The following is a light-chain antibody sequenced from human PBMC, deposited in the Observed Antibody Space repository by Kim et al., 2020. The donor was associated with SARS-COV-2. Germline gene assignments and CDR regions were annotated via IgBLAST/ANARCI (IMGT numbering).Light chain of an antibody. CDR3: CSYAGSSTWV. Sequence: QSALTQPASVSGSPGQSITISRTGTSSDVGSYNLVSWYQQHPGKAPKLMIYEGSKRPSGVSNRFSGSKSGNTASLTISGLQAEDEADYYCCSYAGSSTWVFGGGTQLTVL. CDR1: SSDVGSYNL. V-gene: IGLV2-23*01. CDR2: EGS. J-gene: IGLJ3*02.